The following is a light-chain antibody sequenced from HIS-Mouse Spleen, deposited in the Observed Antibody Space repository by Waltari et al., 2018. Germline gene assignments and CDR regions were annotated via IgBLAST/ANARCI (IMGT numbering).Light chain of an antibody. J-gene: IGLJ2*01. V-gene: IGLV1-47*01. Sequence: QSVLTQPPSASGTPGQRVTISCSGSRPNIGSNYVYWYQQLPGTAPTHRIYRNNPRPSGVPVRFSGSKSGASASLAISGLRAEDEADYYCAAWDDSLSGHVVFGGGTKLTVL. CDR1: RPNIGSNY. CDR3: AAWDDSLSGHVV. CDR2: RNN.